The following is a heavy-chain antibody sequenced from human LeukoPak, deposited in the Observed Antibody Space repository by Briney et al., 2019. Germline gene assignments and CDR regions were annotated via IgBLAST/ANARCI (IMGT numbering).Heavy chain of an antibody. J-gene: IGHJ4*02. CDR3: AREMTTVTPPDY. V-gene: IGHV1-2*06. Sequence: ASVKVSCKASGYTFTGYYMHWVRQAPGQGLEWMGRINPNSGGTNYAQKFQGRVTMTRDTSISTAYMELSRLRSDDTAVYYCAREMTTVTPPDYWGQGTLVTVSS. D-gene: IGHD4-17*01. CDR2: INPNSGGT. CDR1: GYTFTGYY.